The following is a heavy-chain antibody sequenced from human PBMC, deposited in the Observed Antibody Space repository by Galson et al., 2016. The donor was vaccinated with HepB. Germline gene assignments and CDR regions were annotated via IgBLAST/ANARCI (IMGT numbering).Heavy chain of an antibody. J-gene: IGHJ3*01. CDR3: ARQRTTVEIADDSYDV. V-gene: IGHV5-10-1*01. CDR2: IDPMDSHL. Sequence: QSGAEVKKPGESLTISCKASGYRFSSYWITWVRQMPGKGLEWVGRIDPMDSHLKYSPPFQGHVIISTDKSISTVYLQWRSLKASDTAMYYCARQRTTVEIADDSYDVWGQGTMVSVSS. D-gene: IGHD4-23*01. CDR1: GYRFSSYW.